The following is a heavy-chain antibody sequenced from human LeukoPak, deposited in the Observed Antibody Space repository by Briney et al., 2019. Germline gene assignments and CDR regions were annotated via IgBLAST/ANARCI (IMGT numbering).Heavy chain of an antibody. D-gene: IGHD3-22*01. Sequence: GASVKVSCKASGGTFSSYAISWVRQAPGQGLEWMGGIIPIFGTANYAQKFQGRVTITTDESTSTAYMELSSLRSEDTAVYYCARDFSRRYYDSSGYANWFDPWGQGTLVTVSS. J-gene: IGHJ5*02. V-gene: IGHV1-69*05. CDR1: GGTFSSYA. CDR3: ARDFSRRYYDSSGYANWFDP. CDR2: IIPIFGTA.